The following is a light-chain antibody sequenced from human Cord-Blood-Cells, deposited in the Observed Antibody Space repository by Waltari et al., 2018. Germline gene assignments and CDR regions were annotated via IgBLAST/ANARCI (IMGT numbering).Light chain of an antibody. Sequence: DIVMTQSPLSLPVTPGEPASISCRSSQSLLHSNGYKYLDWYLQKPGQSPHLRVYLGSNRASVVPDRFSGSGSGTDFTLKISRVEAENVGVYYGMQALQTHWTFGQGTKVEIK. J-gene: IGKJ1*01. CDR2: LGS. CDR3: MQALQTHWT. V-gene: IGKV2-28*01. CDR1: QSLLHSNGYKY.